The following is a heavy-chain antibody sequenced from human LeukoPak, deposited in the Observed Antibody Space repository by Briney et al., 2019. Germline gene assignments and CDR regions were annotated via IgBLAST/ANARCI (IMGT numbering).Heavy chain of an antibody. D-gene: IGHD5-24*01. V-gene: IGHV3-23*01. J-gene: IGHJ4*02. CDR2: ISTTGGYT. CDR1: GFSFSTYD. Sequence: GGSLRLSCVGSGFSFSTYDMGWVRQTPGEGLEWVSAISTTGGYTEDADSAKGRFTISRDNSQNTLFLQMHSLRAEDTAVYYCAKKPATIKFPFDIWGQGTLVTVSP. CDR3: AKKPATIKFPFDI.